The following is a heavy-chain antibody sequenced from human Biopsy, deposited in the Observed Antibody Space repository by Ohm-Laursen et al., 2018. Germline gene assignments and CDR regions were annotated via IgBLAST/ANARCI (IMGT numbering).Heavy chain of an antibody. CDR3: ATKLTGYFHH. J-gene: IGHJ1*01. Sequence: ASVKVSCKASGGAFKSYALSWVRQAPGQGLEWLGGNIPILGTGNYAQKVQDRVTVAADTSTSTATMELRSLRSDDTAVYYCATKLTGYFHHWGQGTLVIVSS. CDR1: GGAFKSYA. D-gene: IGHD3-9*01. V-gene: IGHV1-69*06. CDR2: NIPILGTG.